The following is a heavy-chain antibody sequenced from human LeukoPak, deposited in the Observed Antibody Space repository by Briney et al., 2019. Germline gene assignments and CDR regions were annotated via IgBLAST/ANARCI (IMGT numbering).Heavy chain of an antibody. CDR1: GFTFTSSA. CDR2: IVVGSGNT. D-gene: IGHD4-17*01. V-gene: IGHV1-58*01. Sequence: SVKVSCKASGFTFTSSAVQWVRQARGQRLEWIGWIVVGSGNTNYAQKFQERVTITRDMSTSTAYMELSSLRSEDTAVYYCAADQPPRSRFDYVPHYPNWFDPWGQETLVTVSS. J-gene: IGHJ5*02. CDR3: AADQPPRSRFDYVPHYPNWFDP.